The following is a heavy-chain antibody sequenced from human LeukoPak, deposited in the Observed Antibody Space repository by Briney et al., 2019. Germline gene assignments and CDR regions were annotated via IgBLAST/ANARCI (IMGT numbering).Heavy chain of an antibody. Sequence: SETLSLTCTASGGSISSYYWSWIRQPPGKGLEWIGYIYYSGSTNYNPSLKSRVTISVDTSKNKFSLKLSYMTCADTAVYYCAKRTRYCSGGSCYSTFDYWGQGTLVTVSS. D-gene: IGHD2-15*01. CDR2: IYYSGST. CDR3: AKRTRYCSGGSCYSTFDY. CDR1: GGSISSYY. V-gene: IGHV4-59*08. J-gene: IGHJ4*02.